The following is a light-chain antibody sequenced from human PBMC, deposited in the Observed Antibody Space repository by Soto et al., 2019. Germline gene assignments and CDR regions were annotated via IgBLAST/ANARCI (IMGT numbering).Light chain of an antibody. CDR1: QSVSSN. V-gene: IGKV3-15*01. CDR3: QQYNNWPSWT. J-gene: IGKJ1*01. CDR2: GAS. Sequence: EIVMTQSPATLSVSPGERATLSCRASQSVSSNLAWYQQKPGQAPRLLIYGASTRATGIPARFSGSGSGTEVTLPIISLQSEDFAVYYCQQYNNWPSWTFGQGTKVEIK.